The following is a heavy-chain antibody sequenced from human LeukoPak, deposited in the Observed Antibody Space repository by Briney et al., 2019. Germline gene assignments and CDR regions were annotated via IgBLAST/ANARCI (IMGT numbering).Heavy chain of an antibody. V-gene: IGHV3-53*01. D-gene: IGHD3-3*02. CDR2: IYSGGST. Sequence: GGSLRLSCAASGFTVSSNYMSWVRQAPGKGLEWVSVIYSGGSTYYADSVEGRFTISRDISKNTLYLQMNSLRAEDTAIYYCARAPPDNSIQEVQGDYWGQGTLVTVSS. J-gene: IGHJ4*02. CDR3: ARAPPDNSIQEVQGDY. CDR1: GFTVSSNY.